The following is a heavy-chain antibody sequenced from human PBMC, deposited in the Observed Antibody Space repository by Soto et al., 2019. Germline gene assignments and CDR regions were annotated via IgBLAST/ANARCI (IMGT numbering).Heavy chain of an antibody. D-gene: IGHD2-15*01. CDR2: ITGSDNT. Sequence: PGGSLRLSCAASGFTFSSFALNWVRQAPGKGLEWVSIITGSDNTAYADSVTGRFTISRDNSQNMLFLQMNSLGVEDAAVYYCARDRQPDGIWTFDFWGRGAQVTVSS. V-gene: IGHV3-23*01. CDR1: GFTFSSFA. CDR3: ARDRQPDGIWTFDF. J-gene: IGHJ4*02.